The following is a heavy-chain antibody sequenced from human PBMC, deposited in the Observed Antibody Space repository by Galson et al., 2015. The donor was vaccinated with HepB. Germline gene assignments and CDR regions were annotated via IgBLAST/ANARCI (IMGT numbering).Heavy chain of an antibody. D-gene: IGHD3-3*01. CDR3: AKGQAYYDFWSGYYEDPALHYYYMDV. J-gene: IGHJ6*03. CDR2: ISGSGGST. CDR1: GFTFSSYA. Sequence: SLRLSCAASGFTFSSYAMSWVCQAPGKGLEWVSAISGSGGSTYYADSVKGRFTISRDNSKNTLYLQMNSLRAEDTAVYYCAKGQAYYDFWSGYYEDPALHYYYMDVWGKGTTVTVSS. V-gene: IGHV3-23*01.